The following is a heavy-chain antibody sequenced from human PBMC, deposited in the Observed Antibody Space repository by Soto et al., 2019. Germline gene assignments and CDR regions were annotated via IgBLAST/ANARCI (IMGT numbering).Heavy chain of an antibody. D-gene: IGHD1-7*01. CDR3: ARTPETRDGFAP. V-gene: IGHV4-59*02. J-gene: IGHJ5*02. Sequence: QVQLQQSGPGLVRPSETLSLSCSVSGASVSSYYWSWVRQPPGKGLEWIGYIYYIVAYNYIPSLTRLVTISVDTSKNQFSLKLPSVTAADTAVYYCARTPETRDGFAPWGQGTLVTVSS. CDR2: IYYIVAY. CDR1: GASVSSYY.